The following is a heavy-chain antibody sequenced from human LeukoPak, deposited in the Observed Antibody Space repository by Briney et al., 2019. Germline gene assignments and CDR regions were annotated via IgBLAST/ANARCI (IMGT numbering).Heavy chain of an antibody. CDR3: LTIVETTFDAFDI. CDR1: GFTFGGYG. CDR2: ISWNSGSI. V-gene: IGHV3-9*01. Sequence: SLRLSCSGSGFTFGGYGMPWVRQGPGKGLGGGSGISWNSGSIGYADSVKGRFTIARDDARKTLYLQMNSLRAEDTAVYYCLTIVETTFDAFDIWGQGTMVTVSS. J-gene: IGHJ3*02. D-gene: IGHD2/OR15-2a*01.